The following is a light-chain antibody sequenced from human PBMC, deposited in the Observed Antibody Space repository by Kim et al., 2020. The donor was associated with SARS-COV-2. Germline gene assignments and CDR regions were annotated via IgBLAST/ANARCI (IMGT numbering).Light chain of an antibody. CDR1: SSDVGSYNL. CDR2: EVS. Sequence: QSLTISCTGTSSDVGSYNLVSWYQQHPGKAPKLMIYEVSKRPSGVSNRFSVSKSGNTASLTISGLQAEDEADYYCCSYAGSSTYVFGTGTKVTVL. CDR3: CSYAGSSTYV. J-gene: IGLJ1*01. V-gene: IGLV2-23*02.